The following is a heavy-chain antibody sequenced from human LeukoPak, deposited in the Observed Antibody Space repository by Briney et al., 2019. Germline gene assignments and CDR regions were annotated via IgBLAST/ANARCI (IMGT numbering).Heavy chain of an antibody. CDR1: GGSISSYY. CDR3: ARGGIDAFDI. Sequence: SETLSLTCTVSGGSISSYYWSWIRQPPGKGLEWIGYIYYSGSTNYNPSLKSRVTISVDTSKSQFSLKLSSVTAADTAVYYCARGGIDAFDIWGQGTMVTVSS. J-gene: IGHJ3*02. V-gene: IGHV4-59*01. D-gene: IGHD3-16*01. CDR2: IYYSGST.